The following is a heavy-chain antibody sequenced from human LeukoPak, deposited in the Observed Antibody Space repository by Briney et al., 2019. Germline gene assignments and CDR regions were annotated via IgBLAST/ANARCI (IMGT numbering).Heavy chain of an antibody. CDR3: ARELGGSGSYYTHDFDY. CDR2: INPNSGGT. Sequence: GASVKVSCKASGYTFTGYYMHWVRQAPGQGLEWMGWINPNSGGTNYAQKFQGRVTMTRDTSISTAYMELSRLRSDDTAVYYCARELGGSGSYYTHDFDYWGQGTLVTVSS. J-gene: IGHJ4*02. CDR1: GYTFTGYY. D-gene: IGHD3-10*01. V-gene: IGHV1-2*02.